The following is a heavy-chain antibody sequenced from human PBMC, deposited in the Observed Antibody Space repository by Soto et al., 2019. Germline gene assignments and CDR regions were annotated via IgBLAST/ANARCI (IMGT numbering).Heavy chain of an antibody. CDR1: GGSFSPNY. CDR2: IYYGGTT. J-gene: IGHJ6*02. CDR3: TRALPPESYVILTGYYLPVGYGMDV. D-gene: IGHD3-9*01. Sequence: SETLSLTCTVSGGSFSPNYWSWIRQPPGKGLEWVGYIYYGGTTSYNPSLQSRVTISLETSKSQFSLRLTSVTAADTAVYYCTRALPPESYVILTGYYLPVGYGMDVWGQGTTVTVSS. V-gene: IGHV4-59*08.